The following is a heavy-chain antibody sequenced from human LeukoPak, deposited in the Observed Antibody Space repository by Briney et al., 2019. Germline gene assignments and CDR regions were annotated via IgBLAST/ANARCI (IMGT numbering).Heavy chain of an antibody. V-gene: IGHV3-7*01. CDR1: GFTISSYW. CDR3: ARGPTDFDASDI. Sequence: GGSLRLSCAASGFTISSYWMSWVRQVPGKGLESVAHIKHDGSETYYVDTVRGRFIISRDNAKNSLYLQMNSLRVEDTAVYHCARGPTDFDASDIWGHGTLVTVPS. CDR2: IKHDGSET. J-gene: IGHJ3*02.